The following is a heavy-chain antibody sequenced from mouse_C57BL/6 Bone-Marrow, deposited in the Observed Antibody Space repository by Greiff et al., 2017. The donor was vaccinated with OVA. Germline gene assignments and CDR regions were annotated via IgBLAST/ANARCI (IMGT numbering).Heavy chain of an antibody. CDR1: GYTFTEYT. J-gene: IGHJ3*01. CDR2: FYPGSGSI. CDR3: ARHAEGKNGNYAWFAY. Sequence: VQLQESGAELVKPGASVKLSCKASGYTFTEYTIHWVKQRSGQGLEWIGWFYPGSGSIKYNEKFKDKATLTADKSSSTVYMELSRLTSEDSAVYFCARHAEGKNGNYAWFAYWGQGTLVTVSA. D-gene: IGHD2-1*01. V-gene: IGHV1-62-2*01.